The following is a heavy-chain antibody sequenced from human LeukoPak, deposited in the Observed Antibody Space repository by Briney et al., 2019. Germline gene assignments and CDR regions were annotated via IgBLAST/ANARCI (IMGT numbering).Heavy chain of an antibody. CDR3: ARVHYYDSSGYYA. D-gene: IGHD3-22*01. CDR2: ISRSGNYI. CDR1: GFTGSSYS. J-gene: IGHJ5*02. Sequence: GGTLRLSCAASGFTGSSYSMNWVRQAPGKGLEWVSSISRSGNYIYYADSVKGRFTISRDNAENSLFLQMNSLTAEDTAVYYCARVHYYDSSGYYAWGQGALVTVSS. V-gene: IGHV3-21*01.